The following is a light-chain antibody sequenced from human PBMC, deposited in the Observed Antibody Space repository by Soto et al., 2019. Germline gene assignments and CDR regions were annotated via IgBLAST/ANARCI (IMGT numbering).Light chain of an antibody. Sequence: DIQVTQSPSTLSASIGDRVTLTCRASQSISTYLNWYQQKPGKAPNLLIYAASSLQSGVPSRFSGYGSGTDFTLTISSLQPEDFATYYCQQSYSTPRTFGQGTKLEIK. J-gene: IGKJ2*01. CDR3: QQSYSTPRT. CDR2: AAS. CDR1: QSISTY. V-gene: IGKV1-39*01.